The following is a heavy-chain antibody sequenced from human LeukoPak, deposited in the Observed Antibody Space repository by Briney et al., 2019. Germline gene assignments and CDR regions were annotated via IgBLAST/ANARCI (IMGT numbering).Heavy chain of an antibody. CDR3: ATHTGAYCGSTSCPTHV. Sequence: ASVKVSCKVSGYTLTELSMHWVRQAPGKGLEWMGGFDPEDGETIYAQKFQGRVTMTEGTSTDTAYMELSSLRSEDTAVYYCATHTGAYCGSTSCPTHVWGQGTLVTVSS. CDR2: FDPEDGET. V-gene: IGHV1-24*01. D-gene: IGHD2-2*01. CDR1: GYTLTELS. J-gene: IGHJ4*02.